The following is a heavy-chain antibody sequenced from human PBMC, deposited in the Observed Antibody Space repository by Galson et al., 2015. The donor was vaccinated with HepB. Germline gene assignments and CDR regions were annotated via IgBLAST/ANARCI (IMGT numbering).Heavy chain of an antibody. CDR1: GGTFSSYT. J-gene: IGHJ4*02. Sequence: SVKVSCKASGGTFSSYTISWVRQAPGQGLEWMGRIIPILGIANYAQKFQGRVTITADKSTSTAYMELSSLRSEDTAVYYCARDCGSSWNEKVYWGQGTLVTVSS. CDR3: ARDCGSSWNEKVY. V-gene: IGHV1-69*04. D-gene: IGHD6-13*01. CDR2: IIPILGIA.